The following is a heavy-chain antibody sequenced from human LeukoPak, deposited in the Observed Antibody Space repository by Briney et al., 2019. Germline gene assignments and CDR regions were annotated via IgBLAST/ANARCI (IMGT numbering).Heavy chain of an antibody. V-gene: IGHV3-53*01. J-gene: IGHJ6*03. CDR2: FKSGGNT. CDR1: GFTVSSRY. CDR3: AKDRASGERYYYYYMDV. D-gene: IGHD4-17*01. Sequence: GGSLRVSCEVSGFTVSSRYMSWVCQAPGKGLEWVSTFKSGGNTYYADSVKGRFTISRDNSKNTLYLQMNSLRAEDTAVYYCAKDRASGERYYYYYMDVWGKGTTVTVSS.